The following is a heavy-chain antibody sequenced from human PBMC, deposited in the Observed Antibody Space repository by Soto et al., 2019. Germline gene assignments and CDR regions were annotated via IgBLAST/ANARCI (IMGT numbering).Heavy chain of an antibody. CDR3: ARVAPFSDFGRGVVY. CDR2: IYYSGST. CDR1: GGSISSYY. J-gene: IGHJ4*02. D-gene: IGHD3-3*01. Sequence: SETLSLTCTVSGGSISSYYWSWIRQPPGKGLEWIGYIYYSGSTNYNPSLKSRVTISVDTSKNQFSLKLSSVTAADTAVYYCARVAPFSDFGRGVVYWGQGTLVTVSS. V-gene: IGHV4-59*12.